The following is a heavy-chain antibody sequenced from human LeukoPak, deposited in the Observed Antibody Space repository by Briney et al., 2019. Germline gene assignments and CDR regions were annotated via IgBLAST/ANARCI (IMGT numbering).Heavy chain of an antibody. CDR1: GGSITGYY. J-gene: IGHJ4*02. D-gene: IGHD2-15*01. CDR3: ARYVALSGGYLDY. V-gene: IGHV4-4*09. CDR2: IYSSGST. Sequence: SETLSLTCTVSGGSITGYYWNWIRQPPGKGLEWIGYIYSSGSTDYNPSLKSRVTMSVDTSKNQLSLNLSSVTAADTAVYYCARYVALSGGYLDYWGQGTLVPVSS.